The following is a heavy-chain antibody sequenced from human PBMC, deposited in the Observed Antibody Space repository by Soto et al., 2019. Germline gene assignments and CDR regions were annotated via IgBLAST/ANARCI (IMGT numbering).Heavy chain of an antibody. V-gene: IGHV1-2*04. CDR2: INPNSGGT. CDR3: ARDSSAYVWGSYRPNWFDP. Sequence: ASVKVSCKASGYTFTGYYMHWVRQAPGQGLEWMGWINPNSGGTNYAQKFQGWVTMTRDTSISTAYMELSRLRSDDTAVYYCARDSSAYVWGSYRPNWFDPWGQGTLVTVSS. CDR1: GYTFTGYY. J-gene: IGHJ5*02. D-gene: IGHD3-16*02.